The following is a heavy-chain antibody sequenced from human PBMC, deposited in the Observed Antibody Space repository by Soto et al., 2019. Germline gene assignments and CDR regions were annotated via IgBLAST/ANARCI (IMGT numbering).Heavy chain of an antibody. CDR1: GYTFTSYG. CDR3: VLYCSGGRCYGR. CDR2: ISAYNGNT. J-gene: IGHJ4*02. Sequence: ASVKVSCKASGYTFTSYGISWVRQAPGQGLEWMGWISAYNGNTNYAQKLQGRVTMTTDTSTSTAYMELRSLRSDDTAVYYCVLYCSGGRCYGRWGQGTLVTVSS. D-gene: IGHD2-15*01. V-gene: IGHV1-18*01.